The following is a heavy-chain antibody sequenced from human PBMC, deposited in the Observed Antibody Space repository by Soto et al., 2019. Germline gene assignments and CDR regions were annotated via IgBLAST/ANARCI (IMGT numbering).Heavy chain of an antibody. D-gene: IGHD2-15*01. CDR2: IYWDGDK. CDR3: AHKGGRGAGMDV. CDR1: GFSLSTSGVG. V-gene: IGHV2-5*02. Sequence: QITLKESGPTLVKPTQTLTVTCTFSGFSLSTSGVGVAWIRQPPGKALEWLALIYWDGDKRYSPFLKSRLTIXKDXSENQVVLTLTNMDPVDTATYYCAHKGGRGAGMDVWGQGTTVTVSS. J-gene: IGHJ6*02.